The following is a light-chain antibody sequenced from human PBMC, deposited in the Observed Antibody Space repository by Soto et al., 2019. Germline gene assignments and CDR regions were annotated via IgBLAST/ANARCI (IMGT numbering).Light chain of an antibody. CDR2: WAS. V-gene: IGKV4-1*01. CDR1: QSVLYSSNNNNY. J-gene: IGKJ4*01. Sequence: DIVMTQSPDSLAVSLGERATINCKSSQSVLYSSNNNNYLAWYQQKPGQPPKLLIYWASTRESGVPDRFSGSGSGTDFTLNINSLQAEDVAVYYCQQYYSTPLTFGGGTKVEIK. CDR3: QQYYSTPLT.